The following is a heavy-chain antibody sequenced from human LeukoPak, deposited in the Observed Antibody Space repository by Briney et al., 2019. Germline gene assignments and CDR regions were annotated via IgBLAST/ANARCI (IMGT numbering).Heavy chain of an antibody. CDR2: ISSSGSTI. CDR1: GFTFSDYY. V-gene: IGHV3-11*04. D-gene: IGHD5-12*01. J-gene: IGHJ4*02. Sequence: PGGSLRLPCAASGFTFSDYYMSWIRQAPGKGLEWVSYISSSGSTIYYADSVKGRFTISRDNAKNSLYLQMNSLRAEDTAVYYCARDQGSGYDYSDYWGQGTLVTVSS. CDR3: ARDQGSGYDYSDY.